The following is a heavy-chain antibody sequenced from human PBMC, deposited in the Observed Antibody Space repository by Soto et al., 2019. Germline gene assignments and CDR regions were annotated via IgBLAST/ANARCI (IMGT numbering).Heavy chain of an antibody. D-gene: IGHD6-6*01. CDR2: INHSGST. CDR3: AREDSYYFDY. CDR1: GGSFSGYY. V-gene: IGHV4-34*01. Sequence: TLSLTCAVYGGSFSGYYRSWIRQPPGKGLEWIGEINHSGSTNYNPSLKSRVTISVDTSKNQFSLKLSSVTAADTAVYYCAREDSYYFDYWGQGTLVTVSS. J-gene: IGHJ4*02.